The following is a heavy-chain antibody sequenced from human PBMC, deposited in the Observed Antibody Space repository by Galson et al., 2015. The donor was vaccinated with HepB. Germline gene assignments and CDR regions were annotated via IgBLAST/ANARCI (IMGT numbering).Heavy chain of an antibody. D-gene: IGHD1-26*01. CDR3: AKDIDPDSGSYYWAFDY. CDR2: ISSSGSTI. J-gene: IGHJ4*02. V-gene: IGHV3-11*01. CDR1: GFTFSDYY. Sequence: SLRLSCAASGFTFSDYYMSWIRQAPGKGLEWVSYISSSGSTIYYADSVKGRFTISRDNAKNSLYLQMNSLRAEDTAVYYCAKDIDPDSGSYYWAFDYWGQGTLVTVSS.